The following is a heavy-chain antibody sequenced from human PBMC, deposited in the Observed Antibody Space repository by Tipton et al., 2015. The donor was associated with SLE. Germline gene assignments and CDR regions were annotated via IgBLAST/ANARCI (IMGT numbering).Heavy chain of an antibody. V-gene: IGHV3-74*01. D-gene: IGHD2-21*02. Sequence: SLRLSCATSGFTFSRYWMHWVRQGPGRGLVWVSRIHGDGIRSDYADSVRGRFTISRDNAKKTVWLQMDSLRVEDTAVYYCAKGPKYGDFYFDSWGQGSLVTVSS. CDR1: GFTFSRYW. CDR2: IHGDGIRS. J-gene: IGHJ4*02. CDR3: AKGPKYGDFYFDS.